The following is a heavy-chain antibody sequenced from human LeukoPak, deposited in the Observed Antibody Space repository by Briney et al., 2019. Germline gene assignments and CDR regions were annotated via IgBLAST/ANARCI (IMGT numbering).Heavy chain of an antibody. Sequence: ASVKVSCKTSGYTFTAYYMHWVRQAPGQGLERMGWINPNSGGSNSAQKFQARVTMTTDTSIDTVYMELSRLRSDDTAVYYCARRADSSGFYASDYWGQGTLVTVSS. CDR2: INPNSGGS. CDR3: ARRADSSGFYASDY. D-gene: IGHD3-22*01. J-gene: IGHJ4*02. V-gene: IGHV1-2*02. CDR1: GYTFTAYY.